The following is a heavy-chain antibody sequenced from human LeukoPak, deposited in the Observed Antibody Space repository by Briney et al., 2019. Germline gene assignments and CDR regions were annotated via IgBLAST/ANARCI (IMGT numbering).Heavy chain of an antibody. CDR1: GYSFSSGFY. J-gene: IGHJ4*02. CDR3: ARGPYTDY. V-gene: IGHV3-21*01. D-gene: IGHD4-11*01. Sequence: ETLSLTCSVSGYSFSSGFYWGWIRQPPGKGLDWVSSISSSSSSIYYADSVKGRFTISRDNAKNSLSLQMNSLRAEDTAVYYCARGPYTDYWGQGTLVTVSS. CDR2: ISSSSSSI.